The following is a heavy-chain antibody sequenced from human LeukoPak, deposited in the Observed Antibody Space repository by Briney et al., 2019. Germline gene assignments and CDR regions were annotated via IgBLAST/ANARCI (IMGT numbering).Heavy chain of an antibody. CDR3: ARVGAGYCSGGSCYRGAFDI. CDR1: GFTFSTYP. V-gene: IGHV3-30*04. J-gene: IGHJ3*02. Sequence: GGSLRLSCAASGFTFSTYPMHWVRQAPGKGLEWVAVISYDGSNQYYADSEEGRFTISRDNSKNTLYLQMNSLRAEDTAVYYCARVGAGYCSGGSCYRGAFDIWGQGTMVTVSS. D-gene: IGHD2-15*01. CDR2: ISYDGSNQ.